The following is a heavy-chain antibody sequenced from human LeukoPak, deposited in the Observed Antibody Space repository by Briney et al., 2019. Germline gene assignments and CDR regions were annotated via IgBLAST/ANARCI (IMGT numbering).Heavy chain of an antibody. D-gene: IGHD3-22*01. CDR2: ISGSGGST. CDR3: AKDRQYYDSSGYFNY. CDR1: GFTFSSYA. V-gene: IGHV3-23*01. Sequence: GGSLRPSCAASGFTFSSYAMSWVRQAPGKGLEWVSAISGSGGSTYYADSVKSRFTISRDNSKNTLYLQMNSLRAEDTAVYYCAKDRQYYDSSGYFNYWGQGTLVTVSS. J-gene: IGHJ4*02.